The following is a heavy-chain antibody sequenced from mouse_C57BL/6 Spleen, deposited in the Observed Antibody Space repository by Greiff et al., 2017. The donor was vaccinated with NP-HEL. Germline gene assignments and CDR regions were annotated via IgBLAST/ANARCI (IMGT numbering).Heavy chain of an antibody. Sequence: EVQVVESGGGLVKPGGSLKLSCAASGFTFSDYGMHWVRQAPEKGLEWVAYISSGSSTIYYADTVKGRFTISRDNAKNTLFLQMTSLRSEDTAIYYCARGGYYGSSLDYWGQGTTLTVSS. D-gene: IGHD1-1*01. V-gene: IGHV5-17*01. CDR2: ISSGSSTI. CDR1: GFTFSDYG. J-gene: IGHJ2*01. CDR3: ARGGYYGSSLDY.